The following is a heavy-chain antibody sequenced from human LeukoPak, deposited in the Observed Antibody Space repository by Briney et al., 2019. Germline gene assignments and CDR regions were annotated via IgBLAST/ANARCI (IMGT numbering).Heavy chain of an antibody. V-gene: IGHV1-8*01. CDR3: AADPYYYDSSVGAFDI. CDR1: GYSFVTSD. CDR2: MNPLSGNT. J-gene: IGHJ3*02. Sequence: ASVKVSCKASGYSFVTSDINWVRQAAGQGLEWMGSMNPLSGNTGYAQKFQGRVTMTRNTSIGTAYMELSSLRSEDTAVYYCAADPYYYDSSVGAFDIWGQGTMVTVSS. D-gene: IGHD3-22*01.